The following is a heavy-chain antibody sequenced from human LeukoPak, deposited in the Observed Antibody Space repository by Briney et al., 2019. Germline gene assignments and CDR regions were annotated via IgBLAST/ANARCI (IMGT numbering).Heavy chain of an antibody. CDR2: IYTSGST. V-gene: IGHV4-61*02. CDR1: GGSISSGSYY. CDR3: AMLVPAAITPFEGIAAAGNVVDY. D-gene: IGHD6-13*01. J-gene: IGHJ4*02. Sequence: SQTLSLTCTVSGGSISSGSYYWSWIRQPAGKGLEWIGRIYTSGSTNYNPSLKSRVTISVDTSKNQFSLKLSSVTAADTAVYYCAMLVPAAITPFEGIAAAGNVVDYWGQGTLVTVSS.